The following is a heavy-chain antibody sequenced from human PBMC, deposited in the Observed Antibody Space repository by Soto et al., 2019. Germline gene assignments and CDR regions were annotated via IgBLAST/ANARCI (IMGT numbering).Heavy chain of an antibody. CDR3: AREVAYDAFDI. Sequence: EVQLVESGGGLVKPGGSLRLSCAASGFTFSSYSMNWVRQAPGKGLEWVSSISSSSYIYYADSVKGRFTISRDNAKNSLYLQMNSLRAEDTAVYYCAREVAYDAFDIWGQGTMVTVSS. CDR2: ISSSSYI. V-gene: IGHV3-21*01. CDR1: GFTFSSYS. J-gene: IGHJ3*02. D-gene: IGHD2-15*01.